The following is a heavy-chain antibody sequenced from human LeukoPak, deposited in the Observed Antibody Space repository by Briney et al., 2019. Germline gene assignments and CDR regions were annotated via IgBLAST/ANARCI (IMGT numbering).Heavy chain of an antibody. CDR1: GFTFSSYG. CDR3: ARDLGLTGYYATFDY. D-gene: IGHD3-9*01. V-gene: IGHV3-30*03. CDR2: ISYDGSNK. J-gene: IGHJ4*02. Sequence: GGSLRLSCAASGFTFSSYGMHWVGQAPGKGLEWVAVISYDGSNKYYADSVKGRFTISRDNSKNTLYLQMNSLRAEDTAVYYCARDLGLTGYYATFDYWGQGTLVTVSS.